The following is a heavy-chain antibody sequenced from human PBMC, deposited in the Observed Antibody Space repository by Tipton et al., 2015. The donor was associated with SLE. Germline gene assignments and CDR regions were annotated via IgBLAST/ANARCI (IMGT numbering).Heavy chain of an antibody. CDR1: GVSISSGSNY. V-gene: IGHV4-61*02. J-gene: IGHJ4*02. D-gene: IGHD7-27*01. CDR2: IFTSGST. Sequence: TLSLTCSVSGVSISSGSNYWTWIRQPAGKGLEWIGRIFTSGSTDYNPSLRSRVTISLDTSKNQFSLELRCVTAADTAVYYCAYWGMWRDDWRQGTLVTVS. CDR3: AYWGMWRDD.